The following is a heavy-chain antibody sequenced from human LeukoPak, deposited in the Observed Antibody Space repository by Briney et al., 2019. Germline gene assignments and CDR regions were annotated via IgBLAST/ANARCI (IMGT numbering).Heavy chain of an antibody. CDR2: INTNTGNP. D-gene: IGHD3-10*01. V-gene: IGHV7-4-1*02. Sequence: ASVKVSCKASGYTFTSYAMNWVRQAPGQGLEWMAWINTNTGNPTYAQGFTGRFVFSLGTSVSTAYLQISSLKAEDTAVYYCARESYGSGSYYNGDLDYWGQGTLVTVSS. J-gene: IGHJ4*02. CDR1: GYTFTSYA. CDR3: ARESYGSGSYYNGDLDY.